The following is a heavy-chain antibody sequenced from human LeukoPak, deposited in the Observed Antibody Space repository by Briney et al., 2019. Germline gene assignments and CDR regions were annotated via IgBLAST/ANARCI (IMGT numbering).Heavy chain of an antibody. CDR3: VRGYCSGGSCYHFDY. CDR1: GASITSYY. Sequence: SETLSLTCTVSGASITSYYWNWIRQPPGKGLEWIGYFYCSGSDNYNPSLKSRITISVDTSKHQFSLKLSSVTAADTAVYYCVRGYCSGGSCYHFDYWGQGTLVTVSS. V-gene: IGHV4-59*01. D-gene: IGHD2-15*01. J-gene: IGHJ4*02. CDR2: FYCSGSD.